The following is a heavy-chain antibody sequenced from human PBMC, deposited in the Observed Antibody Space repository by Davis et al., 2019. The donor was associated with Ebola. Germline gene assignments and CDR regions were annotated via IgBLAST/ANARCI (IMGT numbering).Heavy chain of an antibody. V-gene: IGHV3-11*01. CDR2: ISSGCDTI. Sequence: GESLKISCAASGFIFSDYYMTWIRQAPGHRLQCFSFISSGCDTIFYADSVRGRFTTSRDNTKNSLFLQMTSLRAEDTAVYFCARYCSSSECYAGSAEYFRNWGQGTLVTVSS. J-gene: IGHJ1*01. CDR3: ARYCSSSECYAGSAEYFRN. D-gene: IGHD2-2*01. CDR1: GFIFSDYY.